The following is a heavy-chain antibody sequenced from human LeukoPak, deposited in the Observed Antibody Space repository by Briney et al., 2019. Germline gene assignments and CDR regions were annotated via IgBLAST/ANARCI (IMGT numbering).Heavy chain of an antibody. CDR3: ARRRTANLDY. V-gene: IGHV3-66*01. CDR1: GFTVSSNY. D-gene: IGHD5-18*01. J-gene: IGHJ4*02. Sequence: GGSLRLSCAAPGFTVSSNYMSWVRQAPGKGLEWVSVIYSGGSTYYADSVKGRFTISRDNSKNTLYLQMNSLRAEDTAVYYCARRRTANLDYWGQGTLVTVSS. CDR2: IYSGGST.